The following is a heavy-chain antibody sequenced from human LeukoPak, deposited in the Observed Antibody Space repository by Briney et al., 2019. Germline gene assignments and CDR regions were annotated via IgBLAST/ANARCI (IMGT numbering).Heavy chain of an antibody. D-gene: IGHD1-26*01. CDR2: ISAYNGIT. Sequence: ASVKVSCKASGYTFTEYGITWVRQAPGQGLEWLGWISAYNGITNYAQNFQDRVSMTTDTSTSTVYMELRSLRSEDTAVYYCATPILGATLGLDYWGQGTLVTVSS. V-gene: IGHV1-18*01. CDR3: ATPILGATLGLDY. J-gene: IGHJ4*02. CDR1: GYTFTEYG.